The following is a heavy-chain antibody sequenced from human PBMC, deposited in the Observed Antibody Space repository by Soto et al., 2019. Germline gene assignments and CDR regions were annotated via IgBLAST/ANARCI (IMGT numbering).Heavy chain of an antibody. J-gene: IGHJ3*02. D-gene: IGHD3-16*01. CDR1: GGSVSSGSYY. CDR3: ARFWGVACVEGGAFDI. CDR2: IYYSGST. V-gene: IGHV4-61*01. Sequence: QVQLQESGPGLVKPSETLSLTCTVSGGSVSSGSYYWSWIRQPPGKGLEWIGYIYYSGSTNYNPSLKSRVTIAVDTAKNQFSLQLSSVTAADTAVYYCARFWGVACVEGGAFDIWGQGTMVTVSS.